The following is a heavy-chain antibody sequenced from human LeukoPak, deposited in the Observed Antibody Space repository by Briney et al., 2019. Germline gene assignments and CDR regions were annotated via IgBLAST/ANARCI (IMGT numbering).Heavy chain of an antibody. D-gene: IGHD1-1*01. Sequence: GGSLRLSCAASGFTFSSYWMSWVRQAPGKGLEWVANIKQDGSGKYYVDSVKGRFTISRDNAKNSLYLQMNSLRAEDTAVYYCARSPRYNWNDVSAFDIWGQGTMVTVSS. CDR2: IKQDGSGK. J-gene: IGHJ3*02. CDR3: ARSPRYNWNDVSAFDI. CDR1: GFTFSSYW. V-gene: IGHV3-7*01.